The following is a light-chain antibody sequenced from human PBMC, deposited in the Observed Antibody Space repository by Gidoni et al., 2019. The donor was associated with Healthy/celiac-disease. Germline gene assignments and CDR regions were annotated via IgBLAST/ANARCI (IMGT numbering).Light chain of an antibody. CDR2: GAS. Sequence: EIVLTQSPGTLSLSPGERATLSCRASQSVSSSYLAWYQQKPGQAPRLLIYGASSRATGIPDRFSGSVSGTDFTLTIIRLEPEDFAVYYCQQYGSSPWTFGQGTKVEIK. CDR3: QQYGSSPWT. V-gene: IGKV3-20*01. CDR1: QSVSSSY. J-gene: IGKJ1*01.